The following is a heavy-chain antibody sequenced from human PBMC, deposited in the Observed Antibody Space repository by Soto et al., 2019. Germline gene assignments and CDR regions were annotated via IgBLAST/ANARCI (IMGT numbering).Heavy chain of an antibody. CDR1: GGVFRNYA. CDR2: IIPVFGTA. J-gene: IGHJ5*01. CDR3: ARVRWGSSSFDS. D-gene: IGHD3-16*01. V-gene: IGHV1-69*01. Sequence: QVQLVQSGAEVKKPGSSVKVSCKASGGVFRNYAINWVRQAPGQGLEWMGGIIPVFGTADYPQKFQGRVTICADESTSTAYMEMASLKTEYTAVYCCARVRWGSSSFDSWGQGTRVTVAS.